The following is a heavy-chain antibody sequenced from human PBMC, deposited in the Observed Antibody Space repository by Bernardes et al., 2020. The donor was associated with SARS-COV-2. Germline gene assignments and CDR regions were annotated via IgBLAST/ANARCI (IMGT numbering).Heavy chain of an antibody. CDR3: AREKMTTVTTAEKGDYYYYYGMDV. V-gene: IGHV4-59*01. J-gene: IGHJ6*02. CDR1: GGSISSYY. D-gene: IGHD4-4*01. Sequence: SETLSLTCTVSGGSISSYYWSWIRQPPGKGLEWIGYIYYSGSTNYNPSLKSRVTISVDTSKNQCSLKLSSVTAADTAVYYCAREKMTTVTTAEKGDYYYYYGMDVWGQGTTVTVSS. CDR2: IYYSGST.